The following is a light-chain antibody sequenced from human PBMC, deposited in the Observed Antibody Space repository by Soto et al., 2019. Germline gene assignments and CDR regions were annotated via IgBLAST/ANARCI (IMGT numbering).Light chain of an antibody. V-gene: IGKV1-39*01. Sequence: DIQMTQSPSSLSASVGDRVTIACRVSQTITKYLNWYQQKAGKAPNLLIYEASILLTGIQSRFRGSGSGTDFTLTISGLQPDDCATSYCQQSYITPSTSGHGTKVDIK. CDR3: QQSYITPST. CDR1: QTITKY. CDR2: EAS. J-gene: IGKJ1*01.